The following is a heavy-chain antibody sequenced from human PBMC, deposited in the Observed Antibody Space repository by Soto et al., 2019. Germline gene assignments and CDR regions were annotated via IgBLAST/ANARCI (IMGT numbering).Heavy chain of an antibody. CDR2: IYPGDSDT. CDR1: GYSFTSYW. J-gene: IGHJ6*02. D-gene: IGHD4-17*01. V-gene: IGHV5-51*01. CDR3: ARQGAVTPEFYYYYGMDV. Sequence: GESLKISCKGSGYSFTSYWIGWVRQMPGKXLEWMGIIYPGDSDTRYSPSFQGQVTISADKSISTAYLQWSSLKASDTAMYYCARQGAVTPEFYYYYGMDVWGQGSTVTVFS.